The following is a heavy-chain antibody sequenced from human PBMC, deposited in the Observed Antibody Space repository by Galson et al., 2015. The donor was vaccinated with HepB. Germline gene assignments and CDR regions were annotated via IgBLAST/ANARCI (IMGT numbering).Heavy chain of an antibody. CDR3: ARGHSSGVVVPAATSGFDP. J-gene: IGHJ5*02. Sequence: LSLTCAVSGGSISSSNWWSWVRQPPGKGLEWIGEIYHSGSTNYNPSLKSRVTISVDKSKNQFSLKLSSVTAADTAVYYCARGHSSGVVVPAATSGFDPWGQGTLVTVSS. V-gene: IGHV4-4*02. CDR1: GGSISSSNW. D-gene: IGHD2-2*01. CDR2: IYHSGST.